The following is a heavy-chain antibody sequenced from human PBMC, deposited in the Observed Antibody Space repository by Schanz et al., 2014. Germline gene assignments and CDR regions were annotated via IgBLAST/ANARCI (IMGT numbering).Heavy chain of an antibody. J-gene: IGHJ4*02. D-gene: IGHD3-3*01. CDR1: GFSVSSNC. CDR2: LYTDGNT. V-gene: IGHV3-66*01. Sequence: EVQLVESGGGLVQPGGSLRLSCAASGFSVSSNCLSWVRQAPGKGLEWVSILYTDGNTYYADSVKGRFTISRDNSKNTLYLQMSSLRAEDTAVYFCAGDDLQFFSEYWGQGTPVTVSS. CDR3: AGDDLQFFSEY.